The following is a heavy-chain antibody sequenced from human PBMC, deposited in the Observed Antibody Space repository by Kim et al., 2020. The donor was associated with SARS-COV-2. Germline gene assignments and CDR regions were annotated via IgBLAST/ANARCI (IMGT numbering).Heavy chain of an antibody. J-gene: IGHJ6*02. V-gene: IGHV1-58*01. Sequence: NYAQKFQERVTITRDMSTSTAYMELSSLRSEDTAVYYCAAVRNGLYGMDVWGQGTTVTVSS. CDR3: AAVRNGLYGMDV. D-gene: IGHD2-21*01.